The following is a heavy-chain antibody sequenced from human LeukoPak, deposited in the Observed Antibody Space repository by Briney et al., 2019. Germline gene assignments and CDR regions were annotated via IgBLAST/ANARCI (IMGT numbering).Heavy chain of an antibody. V-gene: IGHV1-18*01. CDR2: ISAYNGNT. Sequence: ASVKVSCKASGYTFTSYGISWVRQAPGQGLEWMGWISAYNGNTNYAQKLQGRVTMTTDTSTSTAYMELRSLRLDDTAVYYCARAYLGYCSSTSCRPDWFDPWGQGTLVTVSS. CDR1: GYTFTSYG. CDR3: ARAYLGYCSSTSCRPDWFDP. D-gene: IGHD2-2*01. J-gene: IGHJ5*02.